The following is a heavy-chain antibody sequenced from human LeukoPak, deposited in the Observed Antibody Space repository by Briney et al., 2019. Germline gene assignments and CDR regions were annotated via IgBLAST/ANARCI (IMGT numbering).Heavy chain of an antibody. V-gene: IGHV3-33*01. CDR1: GFTFSSYG. Sequence: GGSLRLSCAASGFTFSSYGMHWVRQAPGKGLEWVAVIWYDGSNKYYADSVKGRFTISRDNSKNTLYLQMNSLRAEDTAVYYCARLNARDYYFDYWGQGTLVTVPS. CDR3: ARLNARDYYFDY. CDR2: IWYDGSNK. J-gene: IGHJ4*02.